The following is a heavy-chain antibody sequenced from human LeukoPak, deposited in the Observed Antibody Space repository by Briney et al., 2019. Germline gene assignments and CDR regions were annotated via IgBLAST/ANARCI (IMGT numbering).Heavy chain of an antibody. J-gene: IGHJ4*02. CDR2: ISAYNGNT. D-gene: IGHD3-22*01. Sequence: ASVKVSCKASGYTFTGYYMHWVRQAPGQGLEWMGWISAYNGNTNYAQKLQGRVTMTTDTSTSTAYMELRSLRSDDTVVYYCARSGSYYYDSSGYYAAFDYWGQGTLVTVSS. CDR3: ARSGSYYYDSSGYYAAFDY. CDR1: GYTFTGYY. V-gene: IGHV1-18*04.